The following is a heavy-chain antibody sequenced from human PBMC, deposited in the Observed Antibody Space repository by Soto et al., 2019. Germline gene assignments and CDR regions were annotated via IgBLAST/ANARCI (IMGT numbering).Heavy chain of an antibody. CDR2: INAGNGNT. CDR3: ARQQLAQYYFDY. J-gene: IGHJ4*02. CDR1: GYTFTSYA. V-gene: IGHV1-3*01. Sequence: SVKVSCKASGYTFTSYAMHWVRQAPGQRLEWMGWINAGNGNTKYSQKFQGRVTITRDTSASTAYMELSSLRSEDTAVYYCARQQLAQYYFDYWGQGTLLTVSS. D-gene: IGHD6-13*01.